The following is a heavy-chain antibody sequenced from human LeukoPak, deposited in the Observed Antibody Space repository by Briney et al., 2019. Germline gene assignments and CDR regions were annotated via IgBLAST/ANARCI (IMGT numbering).Heavy chain of an antibody. CDR1: GFTFSSYV. V-gene: IGHV3-30*04. CDR2: ISYDGSNE. J-gene: IGHJ4*02. D-gene: IGHD6-19*01. CDR3: ARNGGYSSGWYGGIFFDY. Sequence: GGSLRLSCAASGFTFSSYVMHWVRQAPGKGLEWVAIISYDGSNEYYADSVKGRFTISRDNSKNTLYLQMSSLRAADTAVYYCARNGGYSSGWYGGIFFDYWGQGTLVTVSS.